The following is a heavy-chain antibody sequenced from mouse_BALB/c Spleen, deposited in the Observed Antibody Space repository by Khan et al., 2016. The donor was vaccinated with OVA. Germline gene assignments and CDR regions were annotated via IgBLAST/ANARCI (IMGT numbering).Heavy chain of an antibody. Sequence: EVQLQESGPDLVKPSQSLSLTCTVTGYSITSGYSWHWIRQFPGNKQEWMGSIRYSGSPNYNPSLKNRISITRDTSKNQFFLQLNSVTSEDTAAYYCARSGATVVAYWYFDVWGAGTTVTVAS. CDR3: ARSGATVVAYWYFDV. CDR2: IRYSGSP. CDR1: GYSITSGYS. J-gene: IGHJ1*01. V-gene: IGHV3-1*02. D-gene: IGHD1-1*01.